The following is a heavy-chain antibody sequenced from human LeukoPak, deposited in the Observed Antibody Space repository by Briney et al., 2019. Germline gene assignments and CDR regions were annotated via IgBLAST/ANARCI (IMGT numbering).Heavy chain of an antibody. V-gene: IGHV3-74*01. Sequence: GGSLRLSCAASGFTFSNYRRNWVRQAPRKGLVWVSRINGDGRNINYADSVRGRFTISRDNAKNTLYLQMNTLRVEDTAVYYCTRDLMDYDVSTGLHHYYMDVWGQGTTVTVSS. CDR1: GFTFSNYR. CDR3: TRDLMDYDVSTGLHHYYMDV. CDR2: INGDGRNI. J-gene: IGHJ6*02. D-gene: IGHD3-9*01.